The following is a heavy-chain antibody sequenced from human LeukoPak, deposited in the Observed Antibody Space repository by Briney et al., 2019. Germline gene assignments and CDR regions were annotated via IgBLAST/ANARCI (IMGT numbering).Heavy chain of an antibody. CDR1: GFTVSNNY. CDR2: IFSGGST. D-gene: IGHD4-23*01. CDR3: ARVPANYGGNSWLDY. Sequence: GGSLRLSCAASGFTVSNNYMTWVRQAPGKGLEWVSVIFSGGSTYYADSVRGRFTISRDNSKNTLYLHMNSLRAEDTAVYYCARVPANYGGNSWLDYWGQGTLVTVSS. J-gene: IGHJ4*02. V-gene: IGHV3-53*01.